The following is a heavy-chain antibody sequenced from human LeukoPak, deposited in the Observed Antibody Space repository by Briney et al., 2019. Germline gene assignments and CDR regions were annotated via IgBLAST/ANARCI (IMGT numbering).Heavy chain of an antibody. Sequence: SETLSLTCTVSGVSISSGTYYWGWIRQPPGKGLEWIGSIHYSGTTYYNPSLKSRVTISVDTSKNQFSLKLSSVTAADTAVYYCARGLAPGMNFDYWGQGTLVTVSS. D-gene: IGHD5-12*01. J-gene: IGHJ4*02. CDR1: GVSISSGTYY. CDR2: IHYSGTT. V-gene: IGHV4-39*07. CDR3: ARGLAPGMNFDY.